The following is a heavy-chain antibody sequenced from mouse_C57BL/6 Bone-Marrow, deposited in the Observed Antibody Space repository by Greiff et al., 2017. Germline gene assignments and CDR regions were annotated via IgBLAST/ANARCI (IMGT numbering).Heavy chain of an antibody. V-gene: IGHV5-12*01. CDR3: ARHPDYYGSSYAWFAY. CDR2: ISNGGGST. J-gene: IGHJ3*01. D-gene: IGHD1-1*01. CDR1: GFTFSDYY. Sequence: EVKLVESGGGLVQPGGSLKLSCAASGFTFSDYYLYWVRQTPEKRLEWVAYISNGGGSTYYPDTVKGRFTISRDNAKNTLSLQMSRLKSEDTAMYYCARHPDYYGSSYAWFAYWGQGTLVTVSA.